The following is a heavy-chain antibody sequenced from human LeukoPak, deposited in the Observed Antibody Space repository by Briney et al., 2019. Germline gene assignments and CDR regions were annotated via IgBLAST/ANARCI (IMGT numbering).Heavy chain of an antibody. J-gene: IGHJ4*02. Sequence: GGSLRLSCAASGFTFDDYAMHWVRQAPGKGLEWVSGISWNSGSIGYADSVKGRFTISRDNAKNSLYLQMNSLRAEDTALYYCAKGGRAVAGTALDYWGQGTLVTVSS. D-gene: IGHD6-19*01. V-gene: IGHV3-9*01. CDR2: ISWNSGSI. CDR3: AKGGRAVAGTALDY. CDR1: GFTFDDYA.